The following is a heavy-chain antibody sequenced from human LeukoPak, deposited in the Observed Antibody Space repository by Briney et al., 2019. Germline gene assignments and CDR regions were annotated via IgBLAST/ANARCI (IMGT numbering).Heavy chain of an antibody. Sequence: SETLSLTCTVSGGSINNYFWTWFRQPPGKRLEWIGYMSYSGSANYNPSLKSRVTISVDTSKNQFSLKLSSVTAADTAVYYCARGRKVVVDYEPQTFDVWGQGTLVTVSS. CDR3: ARGRKVVVDYEPQTFDV. V-gene: IGHV4-59*01. CDR1: GGSINNYF. D-gene: IGHD2-15*01. J-gene: IGHJ3*01. CDR2: MSYSGSA.